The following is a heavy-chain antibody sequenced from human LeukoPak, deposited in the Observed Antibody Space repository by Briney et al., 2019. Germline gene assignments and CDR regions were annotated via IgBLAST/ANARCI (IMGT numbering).Heavy chain of an antibody. CDR3: SREGSKVGYCTSTNCPPGN. CDR1: GFTFTSFG. J-gene: IGHJ4*02. D-gene: IGHD2-2*01. V-gene: IGHV3-33*01. CDR2: TWYDGGNK. Sequence: PGRSLRLSCVASGFTFTSFGMHWARQAPGKGLEWVAATWYDGGNKYYSDSVKGRFTISRDNSRNTLYLQMNSLRAEDTAVYYCSREGSKVGYCTSTNCPPGNWGRGTLVTVSS.